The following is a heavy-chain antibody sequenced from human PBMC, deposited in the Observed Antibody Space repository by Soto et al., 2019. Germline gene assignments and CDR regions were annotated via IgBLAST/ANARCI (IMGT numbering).Heavy chain of an antibody. Sequence: PGGSLRLSCTASGFTLQNYAMAWVRQAPGKGLEWVSTLIGGHYGTAYSYSVKGRFTVSRDNSKNCLYLQMNSLGVEDTAMYFCAKGKSTGDIDWFDTWGQGSPVPVSP. V-gene: IGHV3-23*01. CDR3: AKGKSTGDIDWFDT. J-gene: IGHJ5*02. CDR1: GFTLQNYA. D-gene: IGHD3-10*01. CDR2: LIGGHYGT.